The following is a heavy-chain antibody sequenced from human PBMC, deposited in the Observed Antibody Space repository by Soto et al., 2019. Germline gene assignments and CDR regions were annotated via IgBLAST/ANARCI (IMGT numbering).Heavy chain of an antibody. Sequence: ASVKVSCKASGYTFTSYGISWVRQAPGQGLEWMGWISAYNGNTNYVQKVQGRVTMTTDTSTSTVYMELRSLRSDDTAVYYCARENRRSGSYHFPSGLVDYWGQGTLVTVSS. CDR1: GYTFTSYG. D-gene: IGHD1-26*01. V-gene: IGHV1-18*01. J-gene: IGHJ4*02. CDR2: ISAYNGNT. CDR3: ARENRRSGSYHFPSGLVDY.